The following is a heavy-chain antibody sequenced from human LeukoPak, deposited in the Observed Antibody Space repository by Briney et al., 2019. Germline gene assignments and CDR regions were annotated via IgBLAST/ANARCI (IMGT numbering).Heavy chain of an antibody. CDR1: GGSFISYY. D-gene: IGHD3-3*01. J-gene: IGHJ3*02. V-gene: IGHV4-34*01. CDR2: INQSGST. Sequence: SETLSLTCAVYGGSFISYYWTWIRQPPGKGLEWIGEINQSGSTNYNPSLKSRVTISVDTSKNQFSLKLSSVTAADTAVYYCARGTVSLTIFGVGDAFDIWGQGTMVTVSS. CDR3: ARGTVSLTIFGVGDAFDI.